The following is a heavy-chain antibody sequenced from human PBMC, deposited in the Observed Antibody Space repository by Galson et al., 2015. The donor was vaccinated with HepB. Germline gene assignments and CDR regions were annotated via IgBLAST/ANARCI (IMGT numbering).Heavy chain of an antibody. J-gene: IGHJ3*02. Sequence: SVKVSCKASGYTFINYYIHWARQAPGQGLEWMGVIKPSDGSTTYAQKFQGRVTVTRDTSTSTVYMELSSLRSEDTAVYFCSRDYGDYIRWNAFDIWGQGTMVTVSS. CDR2: IKPSDGST. V-gene: IGHV1-46*03. CDR1: GYTFINYY. CDR3: SRDYGDYIRWNAFDI. D-gene: IGHD4-17*01.